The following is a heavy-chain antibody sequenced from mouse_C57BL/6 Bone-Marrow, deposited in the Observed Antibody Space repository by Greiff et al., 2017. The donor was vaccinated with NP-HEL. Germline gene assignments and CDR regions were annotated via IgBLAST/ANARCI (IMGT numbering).Heavy chain of an antibody. CDR2: IYPGSGST. V-gene: IGHV1-55*01. CDR3: ARRGSNPYYFDY. Sequence: QVQLQQPGAELVKPGASVKMSCKASGYTFTSYWITWVKQRPGQGLEWIGDIYPGSGSTKYNEKFKSKATLTVDTSSSTAYMQLSSLTSEDSAVYYCARRGSNPYYFDYWGQGTTLTVSS. D-gene: IGHD2-5*01. J-gene: IGHJ2*01. CDR1: GYTFTSYW.